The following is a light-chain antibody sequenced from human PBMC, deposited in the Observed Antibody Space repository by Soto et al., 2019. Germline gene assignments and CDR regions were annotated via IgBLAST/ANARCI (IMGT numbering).Light chain of an antibody. CDR3: QQYNNWPAT. V-gene: IGKV3-15*01. CDR1: ESVRSN. CDR2: YAS. Sequence: EIVMTQSPATLSVSPGERATLSCRASESVRSNLAWYQQKPGQGPRLLIYYASTRATGVTDRFNGSGSGTEFTLTISSLQSEDFAVYYCQQYNNWPATFGPGTKVEIK. J-gene: IGKJ3*01.